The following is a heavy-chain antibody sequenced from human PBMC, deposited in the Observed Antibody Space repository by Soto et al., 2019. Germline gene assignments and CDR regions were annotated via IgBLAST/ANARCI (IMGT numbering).Heavy chain of an antibody. CDR1: GGTFSSYT. V-gene: IGHV1-69*02. D-gene: IGHD2-2*01. CDR3: ASGPDWSSTCCQGGWCVP. J-gene: IGHJ5*02. Sequence: QVQLVQSGAEVKKPGSSVKVSCKASGGTFSSYTISWVRQAPGQGLEWMGRISPILGIANYAQKLQESARITADKARCTAYMELRSLRDEDTAVYRCASGPDWSSTCCQGGWCVPWGQGTLVTVSS. CDR2: ISPILGIA.